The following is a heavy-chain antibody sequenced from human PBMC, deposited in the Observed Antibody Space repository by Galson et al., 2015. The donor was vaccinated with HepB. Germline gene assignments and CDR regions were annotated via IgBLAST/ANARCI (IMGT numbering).Heavy chain of an antibody. J-gene: IGHJ4*02. CDR2: INAGNGNT. V-gene: IGHV1-3*01. CDR1: GYTFTSYA. Sequence: SVKVSCKASGYTFTSYAMHWVRQAPGQRLEWMGWINAGNGNTKYSQKFQGRVTITRDTSASTAYMKLSSLRSEDTAVYYCARARAIQLWYYYWGQGTLVTVSS. D-gene: IGHD5-18*01. CDR3: ARARAIQLWYYY.